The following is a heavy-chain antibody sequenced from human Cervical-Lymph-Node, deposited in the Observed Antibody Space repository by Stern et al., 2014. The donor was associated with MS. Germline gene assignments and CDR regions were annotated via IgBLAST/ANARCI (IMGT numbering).Heavy chain of an antibody. Sequence: QVTLKESGPTLVKPTQTLTLTCTFSGFSLSTSGVGVGWIRQPPGKALEWLALIYWDDDKRYSPSLKSRLTITKDTSKNQVVLTMTNMDPVDTATYYWAHRPPRRIAVADDAFDIWGQGTMVTVSS. CDR1: GFSLSTSGVG. J-gene: IGHJ3*02. V-gene: IGHV2-5*02. CDR2: IYWDDDK. D-gene: IGHD6-19*01. CDR3: AHRPPRRIAVADDAFDI.